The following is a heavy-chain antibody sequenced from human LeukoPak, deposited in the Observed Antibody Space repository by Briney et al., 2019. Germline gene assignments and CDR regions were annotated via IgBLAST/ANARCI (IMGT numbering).Heavy chain of an antibody. CDR2: IWYSGDT. CDR3: ARDDHSPHYHYAMGV. D-gene: IGHD4-11*01. J-gene: IGHJ6*02. CDR1: GGSISSSS. V-gene: IGHV4-59*01. Sequence: SETLSLTCTVSGGSISSSSWSWVRQDPGKRLEWIGFIWYSGDTDYNPSLRSRVAISVDTSKNQFSLKLNSVTAADTAVYYCARDDHSPHYHYAMGVWGQGITVTVSS.